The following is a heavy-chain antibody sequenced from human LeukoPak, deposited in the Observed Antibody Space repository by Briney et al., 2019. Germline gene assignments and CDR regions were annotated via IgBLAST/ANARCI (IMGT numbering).Heavy chain of an antibody. J-gene: IGHJ6*03. D-gene: IGHD6-19*01. V-gene: IGHV3-23*01. CDR2: ISGSGGST. CDR3: AREGSDWNYYYYMDV. Sequence: GGSLRLSCAASGFTFSSYAMSWVRQAPGKGLEWVSAISGSGGSTCYADSVKGRFTISRDNSKNTLYLQMNSLRAEYTAVYYCAREGSDWNYYYYMDVWGKGTTVTISS. CDR1: GFTFSSYA.